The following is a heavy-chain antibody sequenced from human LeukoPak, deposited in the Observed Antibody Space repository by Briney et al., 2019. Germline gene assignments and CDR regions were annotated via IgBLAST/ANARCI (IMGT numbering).Heavy chain of an antibody. CDR1: GYTFTAYY. CDR3: ARPYCSGGSCHDFLDY. CDR2: INPHTGVT. D-gene: IGHD2-15*01. V-gene: IGHV1-2*02. Sequence: ASVKVSCKASGYTFTAYYMHWVRQAPGQGLEWVGWINPHTGVTNYAQKFQGRVTMTRDTSISTAYMELSRLTSDDTAVYYCARPYCSGGSCHDFLDYWGQGTLVTVSS. J-gene: IGHJ4*02.